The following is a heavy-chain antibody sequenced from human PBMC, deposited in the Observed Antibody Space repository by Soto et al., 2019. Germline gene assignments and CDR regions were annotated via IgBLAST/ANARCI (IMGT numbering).Heavy chain of an antibody. V-gene: IGHV1-46*01. J-gene: IGHJ4*02. D-gene: IGHD3-16*02. CDR1: GYTFTSYY. Sequence: GASVKVSCKASGYTFTSYYMHWVRQAPGQGLERKGIINPSGGSTSYAQKFQGRVTMTRDTSTSTVYMELSSLRSEDTAVYYCARDRASFPYDYVWGSYRYAGRSFDYWGQGTLVTVSS. CDR3: ARDRASFPYDYVWGSYRYAGRSFDY. CDR2: INPSGGST.